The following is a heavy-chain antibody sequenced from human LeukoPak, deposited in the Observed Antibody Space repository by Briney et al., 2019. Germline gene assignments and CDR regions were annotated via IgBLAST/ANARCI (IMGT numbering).Heavy chain of an antibody. CDR2: IYYSGST. Sequence: SETLSLTCTVSGGSISGYYWSWLRQPPGKGLEWIGHIYYSGSTNYNPSLRSRLTISLDTSTSQFSLRPSSVTAADTAVYYCARHKPTGSYPLELWGQGTLVTVSS. V-gene: IGHV4-59*08. CDR3: ARHKPTGSYPLEL. D-gene: IGHD3-10*01. J-gene: IGHJ4*02. CDR1: GGSISGYY.